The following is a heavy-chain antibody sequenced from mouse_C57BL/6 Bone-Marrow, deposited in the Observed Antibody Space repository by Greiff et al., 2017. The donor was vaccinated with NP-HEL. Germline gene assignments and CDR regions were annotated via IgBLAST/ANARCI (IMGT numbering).Heavy chain of an antibody. CDR1: GYTFTDYN. CDR2: INPNNGGT. CDR3: ARSFAYYGSSYNYAMDY. J-gene: IGHJ4*01. Sequence: VQLQQSGPELVKPGASVKIPCKASGYTFTDYNMDWVKQSHGKSLEWIGDINPNNGGTIYNQKFKGQATLTVDKSSSTAYMELRSLTSEDTAFYYCARSFAYYGSSYNYAMDYWGQGTSVTVSS. D-gene: IGHD1-1*01. V-gene: IGHV1-18*01.